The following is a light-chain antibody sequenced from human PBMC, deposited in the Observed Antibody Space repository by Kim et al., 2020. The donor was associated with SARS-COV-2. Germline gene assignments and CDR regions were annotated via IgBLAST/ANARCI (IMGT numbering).Light chain of an antibody. CDR2: GSD. CDR1: STNIGTNP. Sequence: GQRVTMACMVSSTNIGTNPLDWDQQLPGTAPKRFIFGSDQRPSGVPDRFSGSTSGTSASRAISGLLSEDEADFYCAKWDDSLSGYVFGTGTKVTVL. J-gene: IGLJ1*01. V-gene: IGLV1-47*01. CDR3: AKWDDSLSGYV.